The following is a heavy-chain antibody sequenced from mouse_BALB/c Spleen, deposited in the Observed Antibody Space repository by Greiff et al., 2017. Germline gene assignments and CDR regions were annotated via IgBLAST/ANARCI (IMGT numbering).Heavy chain of an antibody. CDR3: ARSGDYYGSRYAMDY. V-gene: IGHV1-80*01. CDR1: GYAFSSYW. D-gene: IGHD1-1*01. CDR2: IYPGDGDT. Sequence: QVQLKESGAELVRPGSSVKISCKASGYAFSSYWMNWVKQRPGQGLEWIGQIYPGDGDTNYNGKFKGKATLTADKSSSTAYMQLSSLTSEDSAVYFCARSGDYYGSRYAMDYWGQGTSVTVSS. J-gene: IGHJ4*01.